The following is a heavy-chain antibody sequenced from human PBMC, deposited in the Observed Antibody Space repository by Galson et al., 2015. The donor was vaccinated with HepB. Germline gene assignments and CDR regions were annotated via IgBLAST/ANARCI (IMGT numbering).Heavy chain of an antibody. Sequence: SLRLSCAASGFTFSSYGMHWVRQAPGKGLEWVAVISYDGSNKYYADSVKGRFTISRDNSKNTLYLQMNSLRAEDTAVYYCAKDSVEFLYCSSTSCYYGIRGLDVWGQGTTVTISS. CDR1: GFTFSSYG. D-gene: IGHD2-2*01. CDR2: ISYDGSNK. J-gene: IGHJ6*02. CDR3: AKDSVEFLYCSSTSCYYGIRGLDV. V-gene: IGHV3-30*18.